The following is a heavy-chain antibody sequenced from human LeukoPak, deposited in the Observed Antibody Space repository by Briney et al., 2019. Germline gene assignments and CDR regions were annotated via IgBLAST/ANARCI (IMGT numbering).Heavy chain of an antibody. V-gene: IGHV4-39*01. J-gene: IGHJ3*02. CDR1: GGSISNSDYS. CDR3: ASVTTISVAFDI. D-gene: IGHD5-12*01. Sequence: SETLSLTCTVSGGSISNSDYSWGWIRQPPGKGLECIGTIYYSGSTYYNPSLKSRVTISVDTSKNQFSLKLSSVTAADTAVYYCASVTTISVAFDIWGQGTMVTVSS. CDR2: IYYSGST.